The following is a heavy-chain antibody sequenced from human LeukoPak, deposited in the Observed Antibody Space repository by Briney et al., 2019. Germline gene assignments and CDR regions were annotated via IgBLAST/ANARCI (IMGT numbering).Heavy chain of an antibody. J-gene: IGHJ4*02. D-gene: IGHD2-15*01. CDR1: GFTFSSYA. CDR2: ISGSGGSK. V-gene: IGHV3-23*01. CDR3: ARRDGYCGGGSCYSRYYFDY. Sequence: GGSLRLSCAASGFTFSSYAMSWVRQAPGKGLEWVSAISGSGGSKYYADSVKGRFTISRDNSKNTLYLQMNSLRAEDTAVYYCARRDGYCGGGSCYSRYYFDYWGQGTLVTVSS.